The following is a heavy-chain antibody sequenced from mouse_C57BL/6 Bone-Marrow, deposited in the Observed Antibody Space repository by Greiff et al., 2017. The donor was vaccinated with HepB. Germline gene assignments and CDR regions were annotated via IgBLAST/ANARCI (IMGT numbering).Heavy chain of an antibody. V-gene: IGHV1-22*01. D-gene: IGHD1-1*01. Sequence: VQLQQSGPELVKPGASVKMSCKASGYTFTDYNMHWVKQSHGKSLEWIGYINPNNGGTSYNQKFKGKATLTVNKSSSTAYMELRSLTSEDSAVYYCARGGYYYGSSYSYWGQGTLVTVSA. J-gene: IGHJ3*01. CDR2: INPNNGGT. CDR1: GYTFTDYN. CDR3: ARGGYYYGSSYSY.